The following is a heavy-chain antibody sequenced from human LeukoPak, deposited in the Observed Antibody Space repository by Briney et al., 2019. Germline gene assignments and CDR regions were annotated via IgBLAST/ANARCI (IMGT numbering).Heavy chain of an antibody. J-gene: IGHJ6*04. CDR2: ISGSGDST. V-gene: IGHV3-23*01. D-gene: IGHD3-10*02. CDR1: GFTLRSYV. CDR3: AELGITMIGGV. Sequence: GGSLRLSCAASGFTLRSYVMNWVRQTPGKGLEWVSSISGSGDSTFYADSVKGRFSISRDTAKNSLYLQMNSLRAEDTAVYYCAELGITMIGGVWGKGTTVTISS.